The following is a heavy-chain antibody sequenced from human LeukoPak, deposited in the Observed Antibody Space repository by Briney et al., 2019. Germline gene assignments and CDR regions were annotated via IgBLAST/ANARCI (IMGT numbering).Heavy chain of an antibody. CDR3: ARVLCVSNGICYAFDI. V-gene: IGHV4-4*07. J-gene: IGHJ3*02. CDR1: GTFISPYH. CDR2: MYSSGSS. D-gene: IGHD2-8*01. Sequence: SETLSLTCTVSGTFISPYHWSWFRQSAGKGLEWIGLMYSSGSSNYSPSLKSRLTISTDNSKNQFSLRLSSVTAADTAVYYCARVLCVSNGICYAFDIWGQGTTVIVSS.